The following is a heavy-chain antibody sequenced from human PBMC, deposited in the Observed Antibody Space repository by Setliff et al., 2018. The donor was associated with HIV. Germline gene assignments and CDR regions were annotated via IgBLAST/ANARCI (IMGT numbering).Heavy chain of an antibody. CDR3: ARDRPEYYYDSGSSTWFDP. V-gene: IGHV4-61*02. CDR1: GGSISSGSYD. D-gene: IGHD3-10*01. J-gene: IGHJ5*02. Sequence: PSETLSLTCAVSGGSISSGSYDWTWIRQPAGKGLEWIGCINTSGNTNYNPSLMSRVTMSVDTSKNQFSLKLSSVTAADTAVYYCARDRPEYYYDSGSSTWFDPWGQGTLVTVSS. CDR2: INTSGNT.